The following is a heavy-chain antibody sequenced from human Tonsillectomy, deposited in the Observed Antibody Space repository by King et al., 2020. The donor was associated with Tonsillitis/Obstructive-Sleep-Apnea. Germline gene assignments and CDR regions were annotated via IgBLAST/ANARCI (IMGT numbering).Heavy chain of an antibody. J-gene: IGHJ4*02. CDR1: GFTFRNSA. D-gene: IGHD6-13*01. Sequence: VQLVESGGGLVQPGGSLRLSCAASGFTFRNSAMSWVRQVPGKRLEWVSAIIGSGNEKYYADSVRGRFSISRDNSKNTLYLQLNSLRADDTALYYCAKEGPGGQQLIWVDSWGQGTLVTVSS. V-gene: IGHV3-23*04. CDR2: IIGSGNEK. CDR3: AKEGPGGQQLIWVDS.